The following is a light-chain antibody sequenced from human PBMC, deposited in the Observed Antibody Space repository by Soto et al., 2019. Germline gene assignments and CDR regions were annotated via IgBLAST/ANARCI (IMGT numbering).Light chain of an antibody. CDR1: NSDVGTHNL. CDR3: YAYALL. V-gene: IGLV2-23*01. Sequence: QSVLTQPASVSGSPGQSITISCTGTNSDVGTHNLVSWYQQHPGKAPKLIIYEGTKRPSGVSNRFSGSKSGNTASLTISGLQAEDEADYYCYAYALLFGNGTKVTVL. J-gene: IGLJ1*01. CDR2: EGT.